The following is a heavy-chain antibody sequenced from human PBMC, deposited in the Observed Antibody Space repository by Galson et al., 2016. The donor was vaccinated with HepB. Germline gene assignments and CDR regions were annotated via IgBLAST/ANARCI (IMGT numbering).Heavy chain of an antibody. CDR1: GGSIRSTTHS. CDR2: ISSTGTT. D-gene: IGHD2-2*01. J-gene: IGHJ4*02. CDR3: ARVKYFSDTTCSGFY. V-gene: IGHV4-39*01. Sequence: SETLSLTCTVSGGSIRSTTHSWGWIRQPPGKGLEWIGSISSTGTTFYKPSLNSRVTMSVDTSKNQFSLNLNSVTAADTAVYYCARVKYFSDTTCSGFYWGQGTLVTVSS.